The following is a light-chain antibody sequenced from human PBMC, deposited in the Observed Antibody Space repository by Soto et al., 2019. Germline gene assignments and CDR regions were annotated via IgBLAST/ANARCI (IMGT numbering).Light chain of an antibody. V-gene: IGKV3-20*01. Sequence: EIVLTQSPGTLSLSPGERATLSCRASQSVSNNYLAWYQQKPGQAPRLLIYGASNRATGIPDRFSGSGSGTEFTLSISRLDPADFAVYYCQHYAASPWAFGPGTKVDIK. J-gene: IGKJ1*01. CDR2: GAS. CDR1: QSVSNNY. CDR3: QHYAASPWA.